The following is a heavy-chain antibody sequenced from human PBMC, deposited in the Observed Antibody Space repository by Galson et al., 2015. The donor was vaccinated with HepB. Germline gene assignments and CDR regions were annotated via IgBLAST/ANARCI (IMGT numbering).Heavy chain of an antibody. CDR1: GFTFSSYW. D-gene: IGHD7-27*01. CDR2: INSDGSST. CDR3: ARGQDNWGFGYFDL. Sequence: SLRLSCAASGFTFSSYWMHWVRQAPGKGLVWVSRINSDGSSTSYADSVKGRFTISRDNAKNTLYLQMNSLRAEDTAVYYCARGQDNWGFGYFDLWGRGTLVTVSS. J-gene: IGHJ2*01. V-gene: IGHV3-74*01.